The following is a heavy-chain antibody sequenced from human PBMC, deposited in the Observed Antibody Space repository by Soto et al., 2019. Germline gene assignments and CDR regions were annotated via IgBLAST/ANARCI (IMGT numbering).Heavy chain of an antibody. CDR3: AKDPQYYYDSSGYYDY. CDR1: GFTFDDYA. V-gene: IGHV3-9*01. J-gene: IGHJ4*02. Sequence: MRLSCAASGFTFDDYAMHWVRQAPGKGLEWVSGISWNSGSIGYADSVKGRFTISRDNAKNSLYLQMNSLRAEDTALYYCAKDPQYYYDSSGYYDYWGQGTLVTVSS. CDR2: ISWNSGSI. D-gene: IGHD3-22*01.